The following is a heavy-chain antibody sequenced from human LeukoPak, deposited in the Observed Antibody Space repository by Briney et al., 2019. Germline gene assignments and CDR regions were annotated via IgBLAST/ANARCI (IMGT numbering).Heavy chain of an antibody. CDR1: GFTFSHHW. D-gene: IGHD3-16*02. CDR2: IKTDGSDT. J-gene: IGHJ4*02. Sequence: GGSLRLSCAASGFTFSHHWMHWVRHAPGKGLMWVSRIKTDGSDTAYADSVRGRFTISRDNAKNMLYLQMNDLRAEDTAVYYCARDEVGVIPIDYWGQGTLVTVSS. CDR3: ARDEVGVIPIDY. V-gene: IGHV3-74*01.